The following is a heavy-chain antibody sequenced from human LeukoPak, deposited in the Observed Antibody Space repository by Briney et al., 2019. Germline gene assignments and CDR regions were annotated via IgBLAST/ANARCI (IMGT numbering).Heavy chain of an antibody. Sequence: GGSLRLSCAASGFIFSSYGMHWVRQAPGKGLEWVAFIRSDGSIKYYADSVKGRFTISRDNSKNTLYLQMNSLRAEDTAVYYCAKDNGGRGAFDYWGQGTLVTVSS. D-gene: IGHD1-26*01. CDR3: AKDNGGRGAFDY. CDR2: IRSDGSIK. CDR1: GFIFSSYG. J-gene: IGHJ4*02. V-gene: IGHV3-30*02.